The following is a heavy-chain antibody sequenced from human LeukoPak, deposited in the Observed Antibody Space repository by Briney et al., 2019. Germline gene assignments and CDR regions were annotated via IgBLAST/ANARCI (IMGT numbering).Heavy chain of an antibody. Sequence: SETLSLTCTVYGGSISSYYWTWIRQPPGKGLEWIGYIYNSGNTNYNPSLRNRVTISVDTSKNQFPLKLTSVTSADTAIYYCAREVAGTLNFDYWGQGTLVTVSS. V-gene: IGHV4-59*01. J-gene: IGHJ4*02. CDR1: GGSISSYY. CDR2: IYNSGNT. CDR3: AREVAGTLNFDY. D-gene: IGHD6-19*01.